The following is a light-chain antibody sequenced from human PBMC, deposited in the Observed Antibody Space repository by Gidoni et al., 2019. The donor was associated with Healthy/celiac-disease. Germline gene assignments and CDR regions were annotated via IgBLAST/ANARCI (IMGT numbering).Light chain of an antibody. CDR1: SSNIGSNT. J-gene: IGLJ2*01. CDR3: AAWDDSLNGRVL. V-gene: IGLV1-44*01. CDR2: SNK. Sequence: QSVLPPPPSASATPGQRVTISCSGSSSNIGSNTVNWYQQLPRTAPKLLIYSNKLRPSGVPDRFSGSKSGTSASLAISGLQSEDEGDYYCAAWDDSLNGRVLFGGGTKLTVL.